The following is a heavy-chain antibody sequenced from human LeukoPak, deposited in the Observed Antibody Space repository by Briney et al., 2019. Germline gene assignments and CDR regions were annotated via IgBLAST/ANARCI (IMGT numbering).Heavy chain of an antibody. V-gene: IGHV3-23*01. CDR3: AKVDAFHIAAAGTEPYYYYYGMDV. J-gene: IGHJ6*02. CDR2: ISGSGGST. Sequence: GGSLRLSCAASGFTFSSYAMSWVRQAPGKGLEWVSAISGSGGSTYYADSVKGRFTISRDNSKNTLYLQMNSLRAEDTAVYYCAKVDAFHIAAAGTEPYYYYYGMDVWGQGTTVTVSS. D-gene: IGHD6-13*01. CDR1: GFTFSSYA.